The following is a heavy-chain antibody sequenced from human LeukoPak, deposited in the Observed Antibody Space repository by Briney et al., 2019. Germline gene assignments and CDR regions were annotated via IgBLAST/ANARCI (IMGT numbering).Heavy chain of an antibody. Sequence: GGSLRLSCAASGFTFSSYSMNWVRQAPGKGLEWVSSISSSSSYIYYADSVKGRFTISRDNAKNSLYLQMNSLRAEDTAVYYCAKNPEMATIERDFDIWGQGTMVTVSS. CDR3: AKNPEMATIERDFDI. V-gene: IGHV3-21*01. J-gene: IGHJ3*02. D-gene: IGHD5-24*01. CDR2: ISSSSSYI. CDR1: GFTFSSYS.